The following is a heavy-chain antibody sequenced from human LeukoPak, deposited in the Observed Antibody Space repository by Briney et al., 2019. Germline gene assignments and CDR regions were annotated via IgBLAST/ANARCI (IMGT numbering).Heavy chain of an antibody. CDR1: GGTFSSYA. V-gene: IGHV1-69*05. J-gene: IGHJ4*02. D-gene: IGHD2-21*01. CDR2: IIPIFGTA. Sequence: SVKVSCKASGGTFSSYAISWVRQAPGQGLEWMGGIIPIFGTANYAQKLQGRVTMTTDTSTSTAYMELRSLRSDDTAVYYCAREAYEVSFDYWGQGTLVTVSS. CDR3: AREAYEVSFDY.